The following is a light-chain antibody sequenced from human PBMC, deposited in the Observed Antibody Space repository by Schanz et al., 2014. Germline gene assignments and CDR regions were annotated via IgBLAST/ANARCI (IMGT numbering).Light chain of an antibody. CDR2: DTS. CDR3: QQRSNWPPMYS. Sequence: EIVLTQSPATLSLSPGERATLSCRASQSVSSYLAWYQHIPGQAPRLLIYDTSNRATGIPARFSGSGSGTDFTLTISSLEPEDFAVYYCQQRSNWPPMYSFGQGTKLEIK. J-gene: IGKJ2*03. V-gene: IGKV3-11*01. CDR1: QSVSSY.